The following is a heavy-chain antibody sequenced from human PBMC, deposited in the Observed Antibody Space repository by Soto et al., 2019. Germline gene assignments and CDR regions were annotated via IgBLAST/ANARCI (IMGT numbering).Heavy chain of an antibody. V-gene: IGHV3-23*01. Sequence: GGSLRLSCTGSGFTLSDHYIDWVRQAPGKGLEWVSAISGSGGSTYYADSVKGRFTISRDNSKNTLYLQMNSLRAEDTAVYYCANIPRIAAAGDYWGQGTLVTVSS. J-gene: IGHJ4*02. D-gene: IGHD6-13*01. CDR2: ISGSGGST. CDR3: ANIPRIAAAGDY. CDR1: GFTLSDHY.